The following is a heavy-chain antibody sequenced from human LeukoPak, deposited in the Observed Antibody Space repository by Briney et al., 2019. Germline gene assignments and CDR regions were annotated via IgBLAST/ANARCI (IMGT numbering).Heavy chain of an antibody. V-gene: IGHV3-23*01. CDR1: GFTFSYYW. Sequence: GGSLRLSCAAPGFTFSYYWMSWVRQAPGRGLEWVSGTTYSGGNTYYADSVKGRFTISRDNSKNTLYLQMNSLRAEDTAVYYCAKGRFGEFDYWGQGTLVTVSS. CDR2: TTYSGGNT. D-gene: IGHD3-10*01. J-gene: IGHJ4*02. CDR3: AKGRFGEFDY.